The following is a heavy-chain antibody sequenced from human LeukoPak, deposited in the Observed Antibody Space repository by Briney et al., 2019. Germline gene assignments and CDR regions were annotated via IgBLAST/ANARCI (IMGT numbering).Heavy chain of an antibody. CDR2: IKSKTDGGTT. V-gene: IGHV3-15*01. CDR1: GFIFSNAW. D-gene: IGHD6-13*01. Sequence: GGSLRLSCAGSGFIFSNAWMSWVRQAPGKGLEWVGRIKSKTDGGTTDYAAPVKGRFTISRDDSKNTLYLQMNSLKTEDTAVYYCTTEVEQLVLEPFDYWGQGTLVTVSS. J-gene: IGHJ4*02. CDR3: TTEVEQLVLEPFDY.